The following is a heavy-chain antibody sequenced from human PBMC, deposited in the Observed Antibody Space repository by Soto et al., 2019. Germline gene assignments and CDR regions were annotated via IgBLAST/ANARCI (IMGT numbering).Heavy chain of an antibody. CDR1: GGSFSGYY. CDR2: INHSGST. J-gene: IGHJ4*02. V-gene: IGHV4-34*01. Sequence: PSETLSLTCAVYGGSFSGYYWSWIRQPPGKGLEWIGEINHSGSTNYNPSLKSRVTVSVDTSKNQFSLKLSSVTAADTAVYYCARADCSGGSCRWAFDYWGQGTLVTVSS. D-gene: IGHD2-15*01. CDR3: ARADCSGGSCRWAFDY.